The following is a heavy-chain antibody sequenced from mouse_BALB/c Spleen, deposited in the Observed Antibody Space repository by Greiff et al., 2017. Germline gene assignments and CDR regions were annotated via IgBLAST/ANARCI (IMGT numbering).Heavy chain of an antibody. D-gene: IGHD2-5*01. CDR2: IWWDDDK. CDR3: ARRDSNSPFAY. J-gene: IGHJ3*01. V-gene: IGHV8-12*01. CDR1: GFSLSTSGMG. Sequence: QVTLKECGPGILQPSQTLSLTCSFSGFSLSTSGMGVSWIRQPSGKGLEWLAHIWWDDDKYYNPSLKSQLTISKDTSRNQVFLKITSVDTADTATYYCARRDSNSPFAYWGQGTLVTVSA.